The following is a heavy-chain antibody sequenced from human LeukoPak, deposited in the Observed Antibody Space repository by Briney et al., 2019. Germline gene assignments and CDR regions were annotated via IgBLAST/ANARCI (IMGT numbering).Heavy chain of an antibody. CDR3: ARVVGASEYFQH. CDR1: GYTFTGYY. D-gene: IGHD1-26*01. CDR2: INPNSGGT. J-gene: IGHJ1*01. Sequence: ASVKVSCKASGYTFTGYYMHWVRQAPGQGLEWMGRINPNSGGTNYAQKFQGRVTMTRDTSISTAYMELSGLRSDDTAVYYCARVVGASEYFQHWGQGTLVTVSS. V-gene: IGHV1-2*06.